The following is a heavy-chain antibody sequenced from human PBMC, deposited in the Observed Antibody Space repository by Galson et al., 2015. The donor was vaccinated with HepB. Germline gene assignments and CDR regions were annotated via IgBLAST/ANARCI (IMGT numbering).Heavy chain of an antibody. Sequence: SLRLSCAASGFTFSSYAMHWVRQAPGKGLEWVAVISYDGSNKYYADSVKGRFTISRDNSKNTLYLQMNSLRAEDTALYYCAREVDRGLDCWGQGTLVTVSS. CDR3: AREVDRGLDC. CDR1: GFTFSSYA. D-gene: IGHD1-14*01. J-gene: IGHJ4*02. V-gene: IGHV3-30-3*01. CDR2: ISYDGSNK.